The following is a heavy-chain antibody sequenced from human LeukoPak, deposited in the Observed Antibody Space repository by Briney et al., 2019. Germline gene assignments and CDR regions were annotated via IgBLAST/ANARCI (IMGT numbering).Heavy chain of an antibody. CDR2: INPNSGGT. CDR1: GYTFTGYY. Sequence: ASVKVSCKASGYTFTGYYMHWVRQAPGQGLEWMGWINPNSGGTNYAQKFQGWVTMTRDTSISTAYMELSRLRSDDTAVYYCARGVRLRGIYYYYYGMDVWGQGTTVTVSS. D-gene: IGHD4-17*01. J-gene: IGHJ6*02. V-gene: IGHV1-2*04. CDR3: ARGVRLRGIYYYYYGMDV.